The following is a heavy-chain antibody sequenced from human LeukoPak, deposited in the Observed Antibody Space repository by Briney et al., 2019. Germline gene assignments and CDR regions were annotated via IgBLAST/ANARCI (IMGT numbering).Heavy chain of an antibody. CDR2: IIPILGIA. CDR3: VADSGYGSFDY. J-gene: IGHJ4*02. CDR1: GGTFSSYT. D-gene: IGHD5-12*01. V-gene: IGHV1-69*02. Sequence: ASVKVSCKASGGTFSSYTISWVRQAPGQGLEWMGRIIPILGIANYAQKFQGRVTITADKSTSTAYMELSSLRSEDTAVYYCVADSGYGSFDYWGQGTLVTVSS.